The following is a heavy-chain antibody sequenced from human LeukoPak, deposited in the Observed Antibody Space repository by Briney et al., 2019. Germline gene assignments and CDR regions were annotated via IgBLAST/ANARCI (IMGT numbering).Heavy chain of an antibody. CDR3: ARVSTGGRYDY. V-gene: IGHV4-4*07. J-gene: IGHJ4*02. D-gene: IGHD1-14*01. CDR2: IFSTGST. Sequence: SETLSLTCTVSDGSISSYYWSWIRQPAGKGLEWIGRIFSTGSTNYSPSLKSRVTMSVDTSKNQFSLKLSSVTAADTAVYYCARVSTGGRYDYWGQGTLVTVSS. CDR1: DGSISSYY.